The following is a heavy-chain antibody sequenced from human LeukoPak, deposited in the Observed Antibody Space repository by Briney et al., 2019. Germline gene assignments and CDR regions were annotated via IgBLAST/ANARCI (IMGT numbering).Heavy chain of an antibody. CDR1: GGSISSGGYY. CDR2: IYYSGST. J-gene: IGHJ4*02. Sequence: SQTLSLTCTVSGGSISSGGYYWSWIRQPPGKGLEWIGYIYYSGSTNYNPSLKSRVTISVDTSKNQFSLKLSSVTAADTAVYYCARVLRAASWRSYDYWGQGSLVTVSS. V-gene: IGHV4-61*08. D-gene: IGHD5-18*01. CDR3: ARVLRAASWRSYDY.